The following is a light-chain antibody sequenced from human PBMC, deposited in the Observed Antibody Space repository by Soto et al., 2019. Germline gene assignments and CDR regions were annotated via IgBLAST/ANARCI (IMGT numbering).Light chain of an antibody. CDR2: NVN. J-gene: IGLJ2*01. CDR1: ISNVGGYNY. V-gene: IGLV2-11*01. Sequence: QSALTQPRSLSGSPGQSVTISCTGSISNVGGYNYVSWYQQHPDEAPQLIIYNVNKRPSGVPDRFSGSKSGNTASLTISGLQAEDEADYYCCSYGGTVVFGGGTKLTVL. CDR3: CSYGGTVV.